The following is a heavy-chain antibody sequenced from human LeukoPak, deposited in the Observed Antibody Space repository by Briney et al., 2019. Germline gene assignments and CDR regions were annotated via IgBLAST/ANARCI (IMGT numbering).Heavy chain of an antibody. CDR2: ISGSGGST. J-gene: IGHJ4*02. D-gene: IGHD6-13*01. V-gene: IGHV3-23*01. CDR1: GFTFSSFA. Sequence: GGSLRLSCAASGFTFSSFAMNWVRRAPGKGLEWVSTISGSGGSTYYADSVKGRFTISRDNPKNTLYLQMNSLRAEDTAVYFCAKEGIAATGTYWGQGTMVTVSS. CDR3: AKEGIAATGTY.